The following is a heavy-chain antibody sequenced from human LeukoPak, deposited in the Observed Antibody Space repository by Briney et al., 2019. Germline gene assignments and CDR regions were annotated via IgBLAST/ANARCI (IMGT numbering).Heavy chain of an antibody. Sequence: QFGGSLRLSCAASGFSFTSYGMSWVRQAPGKGLEWISKISSSSSAISYADSVKGRFTISRDNAQNSLYLQMNSLRAEDTAVYYCANTMTTVTWAGDWGQGTLVTVSS. CDR1: GFSFTSYG. CDR3: ANTMTTVTWAGD. J-gene: IGHJ4*02. V-gene: IGHV3-48*01. CDR2: ISSSSSAI. D-gene: IGHD4-17*01.